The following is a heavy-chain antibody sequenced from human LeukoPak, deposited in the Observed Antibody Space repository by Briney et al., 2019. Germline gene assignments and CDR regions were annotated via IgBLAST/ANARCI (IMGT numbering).Heavy chain of an antibody. CDR1: GFTFSSYS. Sequence: GGSLRLSCAASGFTFSSYSMNWVRQAPGKGPEWVSSISSSSSYIYYADSVKGRFTISRDNAKNSLYVQMNSLRAEDTAVYYCARERRDYGSHAFDIWGQGTMVTVSS. CDR3: ARERRDYGSHAFDI. D-gene: IGHD4-17*01. V-gene: IGHV3-21*01. CDR2: ISSSSSYI. J-gene: IGHJ3*02.